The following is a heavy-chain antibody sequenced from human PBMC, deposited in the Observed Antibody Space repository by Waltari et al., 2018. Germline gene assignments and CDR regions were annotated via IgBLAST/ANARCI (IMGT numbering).Heavy chain of an antibody. Sequence: QITLKESGPTLVKPTQTLTLTCTFSGFSLSTSGVGVGWIRQPPGKALEWLALIYWDDDKRYSPSLKSRLTITKDTSKNQVVLTMTNMDPVDTATYYCAPEKLELRVFDYWGQGTLVTVSS. V-gene: IGHV2-5*02. CDR2: IYWDDDK. J-gene: IGHJ4*02. CDR1: GFSLSTSGVG. D-gene: IGHD1-7*01. CDR3: APEKLELRVFDY.